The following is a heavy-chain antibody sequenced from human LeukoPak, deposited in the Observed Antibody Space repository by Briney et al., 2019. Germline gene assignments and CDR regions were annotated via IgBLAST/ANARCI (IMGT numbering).Heavy chain of an antibody. D-gene: IGHD2-2*02. CDR3: AKEAGYCSSTSCYNYYYYMDV. Sequence: GGSLRLSCAASGFTVSSDYMSWVRQAPGKGLEWVSVIYSDSSTYYADSVKGRFTISRDNSKNTLYLQMNSLRAEDTAVYYCAKEAGYCSSTSCYNYYYYMDVWGKGTTVTVSS. J-gene: IGHJ6*03. CDR1: GFTVSSDY. CDR2: IYSDSST. V-gene: IGHV3-53*05.